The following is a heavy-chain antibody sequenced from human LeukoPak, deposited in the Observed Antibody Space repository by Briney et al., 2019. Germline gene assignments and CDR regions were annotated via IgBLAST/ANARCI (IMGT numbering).Heavy chain of an antibody. CDR3: ARDRRDSSSWNFDY. CDR2: LSYDGSNE. Sequence: PGGSLRLSCAASRFTFSNYPMHWVRQAPGKGLEWVALLSYDGSNECYADSVKGRFTISRDNSKNTLYLQMNSLRAEDTAVYYCARDRRDSSSWNFDYWGQGTLVTVSS. D-gene: IGHD6-13*01. J-gene: IGHJ4*02. CDR1: RFTFSNYP. V-gene: IGHV3-30-3*01.